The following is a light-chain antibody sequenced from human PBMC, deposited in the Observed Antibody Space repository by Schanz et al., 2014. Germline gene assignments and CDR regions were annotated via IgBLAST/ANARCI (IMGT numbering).Light chain of an antibody. Sequence: QSALTQPPSASGSPGQSVTISCTGTSSDLGGYNYVSWYQQHPGKAPKLMIYDVSNRPSGVSNRFSGSKSGNTASLTISGLQAEDEADYYCNSYTSSSTRVFGGGTKLTVL. V-gene: IGLV2-14*01. CDR2: DVS. CDR1: SSDLGGYNY. CDR3: NSYTSSSTRV. J-gene: IGLJ3*02.